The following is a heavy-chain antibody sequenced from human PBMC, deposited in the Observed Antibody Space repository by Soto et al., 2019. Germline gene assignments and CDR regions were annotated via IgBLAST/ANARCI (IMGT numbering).Heavy chain of an antibody. D-gene: IGHD6-25*01. Sequence: GGSLRLSCAASGFTLSSYAMSWVRRAPGKGLEWVSAISASGGTTYYADSVKGRFTISRDNSKNTLYLQVNSLRAEDTAVYYCARELQSTGFFDFWGQGTPVTVSS. CDR2: ISASGGTT. CDR1: GFTLSSYA. J-gene: IGHJ4*02. CDR3: ARELQSTGFFDF. V-gene: IGHV3-23*01.